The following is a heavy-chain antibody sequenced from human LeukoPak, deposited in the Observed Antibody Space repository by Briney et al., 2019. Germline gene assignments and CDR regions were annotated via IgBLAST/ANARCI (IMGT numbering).Heavy chain of an antibody. D-gene: IGHD4-17*01. V-gene: IGHV3-13*01. CDR1: GFTFSSHD. CDR2: IGSSGDT. CDR3: ASLYGEILDY. J-gene: IGHJ4*02. Sequence: PGGSLRLSCVASGFTFSSHDMHWVRQPTGQGLEWVSSIGSSGDTFYSGSAQGRFTIFRDNAKNSVYLQMNSLTAGDTALYYCASLYGEILDYWGQGTLVTVSS.